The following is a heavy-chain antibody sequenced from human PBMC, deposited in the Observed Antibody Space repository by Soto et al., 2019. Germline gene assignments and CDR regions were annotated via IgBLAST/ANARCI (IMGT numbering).Heavy chain of an antibody. D-gene: IGHD3-9*01. J-gene: IGHJ6*02. V-gene: IGHV1-69*01. CDR2: IIPIFGTA. CDR3: ARDPRAAYYDILTGYSPRDYYYYYGMDV. CDR1: GGTFSSYA. Sequence: QVQLVQSGAEVKKPGSSVKVSCKASGGTFSSYAISWVRRAPGQGLEWMGGIIPIFGTANYAQKFQGRVTITADESTSTAYMELSSLRSEDTAVYYCARDPRAAYYDILTGYSPRDYYYYYGMDVWGQGTTVTVSS.